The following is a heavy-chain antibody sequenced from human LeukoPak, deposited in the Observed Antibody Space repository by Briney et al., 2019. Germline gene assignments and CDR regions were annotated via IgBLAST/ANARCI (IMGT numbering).Heavy chain of an antibody. V-gene: IGHV3-21*01. CDR1: GFTFSSYS. J-gene: IGHJ6*02. Sequence: PGGSLRLSYAASGFTFSSYSMNWVRQAPGKGLEWVSSISSSSSYIYYADSVKGRFTISRDNAKNSLYLQMNSLRAEDTAVYYCARDLSSSWSPIAYYYYGMDVWGQGTTVTVSS. D-gene: IGHD6-13*01. CDR3: ARDLSSSWSPIAYYYYGMDV. CDR2: ISSSSSYI.